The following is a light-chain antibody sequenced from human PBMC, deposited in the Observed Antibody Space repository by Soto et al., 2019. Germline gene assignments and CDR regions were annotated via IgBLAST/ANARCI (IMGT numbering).Light chain of an antibody. CDR2: DTS. CDR1: QGIGDT. CDR3: QRYNNWPLT. Sequence: EVVMRQSPATLSVSPGEGATVSCRASQGIGDTLAWYQHKPGQTPRLLIYDTSTRATGVPTRFGGSRSGAEFTLTINSLQSEDFAVYYCQRYNNWPLTFGGGTKVDIK. V-gene: IGKV3-15*01. J-gene: IGKJ4*01.